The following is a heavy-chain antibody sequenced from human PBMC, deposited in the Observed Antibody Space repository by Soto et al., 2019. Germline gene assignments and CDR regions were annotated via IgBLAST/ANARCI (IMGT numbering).Heavy chain of an antibody. Sequence: PSETLSLTCAVYGGSFSGYYWSWIRQPPGKGLEWIGEINHSGSTNYNPSLKSRVTISVDTSKNQFSLKLSSVTAADTAVYYCARGPTAIVLVGSGSPAPSLDYWGQGTLDTVS. CDR2: INHSGST. CDR1: GGSFSGYY. CDR3: ARGPTAIVLVGSGSPAPSLDY. V-gene: IGHV4-34*01. J-gene: IGHJ4*02. D-gene: IGHD3-3*01.